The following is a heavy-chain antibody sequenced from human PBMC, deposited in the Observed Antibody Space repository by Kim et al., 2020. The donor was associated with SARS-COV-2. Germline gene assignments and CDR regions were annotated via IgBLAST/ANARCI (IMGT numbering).Heavy chain of an antibody. J-gene: IGHJ4*02. V-gene: IGHV3-30*05. Sequence: ADPLKGRFTISRDNSKHTLNLQMNSQRAEGTAVYYCARQYCSSTSCLFDYWGQGTLVTVSS. CDR3: ARQYCSSTSCLFDY. D-gene: IGHD2-2*01.